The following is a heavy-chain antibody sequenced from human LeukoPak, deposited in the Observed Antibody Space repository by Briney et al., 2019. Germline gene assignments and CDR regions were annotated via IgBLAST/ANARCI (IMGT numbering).Heavy chain of an antibody. CDR2: IYYSGST. V-gene: IGHV4-59*01. D-gene: IGHD1-26*01. CDR1: GDSMRNYY. CDR3: ARDGRGFLRSDY. Sequence: ASETLSLTCSVSGDSMRNYYWCWIQQPPGKGLEWIGYIYYSGSTNYNPSLKSRVTISVDTSKDQFSLKLTSVTATDTAMYYCARDGRGFLRSDYWGQGTLVTVSS. J-gene: IGHJ4*02.